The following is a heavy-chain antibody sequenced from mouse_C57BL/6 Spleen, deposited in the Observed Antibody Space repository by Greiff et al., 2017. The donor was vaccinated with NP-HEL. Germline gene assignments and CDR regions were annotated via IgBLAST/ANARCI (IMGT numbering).Heavy chain of an antibody. CDR1: GFTFSDYY. Sequence: DVHLVESEGGLVQPGSSMKLSCTASGFTFSDYYMAWVRQVPEKGLEWVANINYDGSSTYYLDSLKSRFIISRDNAKNILYLQMSSLKSEDTATYYCARDTYYYGSSYDYYAMDYWGQGTSVTVSS. D-gene: IGHD1-1*01. CDR3: ARDTYYYGSSYDYYAMDY. J-gene: IGHJ4*01. V-gene: IGHV5-16*01. CDR2: INYDGSST.